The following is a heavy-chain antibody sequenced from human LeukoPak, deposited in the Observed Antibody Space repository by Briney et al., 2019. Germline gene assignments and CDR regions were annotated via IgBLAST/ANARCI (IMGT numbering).Heavy chain of an antibody. D-gene: IGHD3-10*01. V-gene: IGHV1-2*02. J-gene: IGHJ3*02. Sequence: ASVKVSCKVSGYTLTELSMHWVRQAPGQGLEWMGWINPNSGGTNYAQKFQGRVTMTRDTSISTAYMELSRLRSDDTAVYYCARPIRGAFDIWGQGTMVTVSS. CDR1: GYTLTELS. CDR3: ARPIRGAFDI. CDR2: INPNSGGT.